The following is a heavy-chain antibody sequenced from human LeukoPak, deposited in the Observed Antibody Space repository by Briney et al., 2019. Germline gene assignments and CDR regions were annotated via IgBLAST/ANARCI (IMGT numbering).Heavy chain of an antibody. CDR2: ISSTSSTV. D-gene: IGHD6-6*01. CDR1: GFTFSSYS. V-gene: IGHV3-48*01. Sequence: GGSLRLSCAVSGFTFSSYSMTWVRQAPGKGLEWVSYISSTSSTVYYADSVKGRFTISRDNVKNSLYLQMNSLRAEDTAVYYCARGRDSSSSYPGYWGQETLVTVSS. CDR3: ARGRDSSSSYPGY. J-gene: IGHJ4*02.